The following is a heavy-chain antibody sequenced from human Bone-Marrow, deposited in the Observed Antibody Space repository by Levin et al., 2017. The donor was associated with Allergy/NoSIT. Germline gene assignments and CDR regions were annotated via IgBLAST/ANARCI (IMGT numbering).Heavy chain of an antibody. CDR1: GFTFSDYY. D-gene: IGHD2-15*01. J-gene: IGHJ6*02. V-gene: IGHV3-11*01. Sequence: GESLKISCAASGFTFSDYYMSWIRQAPGKGLEWVSYISSGSSTIYYADSVKGRFTISRDNAKNSLFLQMDSLRAEDTAVYYCSRYQLGYCSGGSCYSAYDYYGMDVWGQGTTVTVSS. CDR2: ISSGSSTI. CDR3: SRYQLGYCSGGSCYSAYDYYGMDV.